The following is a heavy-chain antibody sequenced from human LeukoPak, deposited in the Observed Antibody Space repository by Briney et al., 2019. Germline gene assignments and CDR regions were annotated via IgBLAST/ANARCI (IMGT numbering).Heavy chain of an antibody. D-gene: IGHD6-6*01. V-gene: IGHV1-2*02. J-gene: IGHJ6*03. CDR1: GYTFTGYY. Sequence: GASVKVSCKASGYTFTGYYMHWVRQAPGQGLEWMGWINPNSGGTNYAQKFQGRVTMTRDTSISTAYMELSRLRSDDTAVYYCARVGYSSSRNYMDVWGKGTTVTVSS. CDR3: ARVGYSSSRNYMDV. CDR2: INPNSGGT.